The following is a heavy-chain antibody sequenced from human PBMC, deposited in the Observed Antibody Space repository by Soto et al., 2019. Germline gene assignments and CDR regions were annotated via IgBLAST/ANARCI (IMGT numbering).Heavy chain of an antibody. V-gene: IGHV3-23*01. J-gene: IGHJ4*02. Sequence: EVQLLESGGGLVQPGGSLRLSCAASGFTFSSYAMSWVRQAPGKGLEWVSAISGSGDRTYYADSVKGRFTISRDNSRNTLYMQMNSLRGEDTAEYFCAKMNGPPHWGQGTLVTVSS. CDR1: GFTFSSYA. CDR2: ISGSGDRT. D-gene: IGHD2-8*01. CDR3: AKMNGPPH.